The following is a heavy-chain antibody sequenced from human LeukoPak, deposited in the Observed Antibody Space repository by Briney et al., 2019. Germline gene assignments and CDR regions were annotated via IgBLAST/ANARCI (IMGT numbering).Heavy chain of an antibody. J-gene: IGHJ6*04. CDR2: IIPIFGTA. Sequence: GSSVKVSCKAPGGTFSSYAISWVRQAPGQGLEWMGGIIPIFGTANYAQKFQGRVTITADKSTSTAYMELSSLRSEDTAVYYCARGVVAATHYYYYGMDVWGKGTTVTVSS. V-gene: IGHV1-69*06. CDR1: GGTFSSYA. D-gene: IGHD2-15*01. CDR3: ARGVVAATHYYYYGMDV.